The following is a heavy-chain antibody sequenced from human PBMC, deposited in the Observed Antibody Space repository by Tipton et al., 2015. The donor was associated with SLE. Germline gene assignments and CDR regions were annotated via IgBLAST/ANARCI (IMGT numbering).Heavy chain of an antibody. CDR1: GGSFSGYY. J-gene: IGHJ5*02. Sequence: TLSLTCAVYGGSFSGYYWSWIRQPPGEGLEWIGEINHSGSTNYNPSLKSRLTISVDTSKNQFSLKLSSVTAADTAVYYCARGKGRNWGWGWFDPWGQGILVTVSS. CDR2: INHSGST. CDR3: ARGKGRNWGWGWFDP. V-gene: IGHV4-34*01. D-gene: IGHD7-27*01.